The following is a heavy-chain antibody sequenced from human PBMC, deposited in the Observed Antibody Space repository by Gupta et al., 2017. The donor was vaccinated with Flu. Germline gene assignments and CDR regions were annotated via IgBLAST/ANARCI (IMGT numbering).Heavy chain of an antibody. CDR3: AKGTTQFDY. D-gene: IGHD2-15*01. CDR2: ISANGGVT. Sequence: AMSGVRQAPGEGLEWVSFISANGGVTYYADSVKGRFTISRDNSKNTLFLQMNSLRAEDTAVYYCAKGTTQFDYWGQGTRVTVSP. J-gene: IGHJ4*02. V-gene: IGHV3-23*01. CDR1: A.